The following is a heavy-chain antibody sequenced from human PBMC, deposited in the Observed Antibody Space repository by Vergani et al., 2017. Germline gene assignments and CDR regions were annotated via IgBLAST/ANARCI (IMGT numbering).Heavy chain of an antibody. V-gene: IGHV3-7*01. J-gene: IGHJ4*02. CDR2: IKQDGSEK. CDR1: GFTFSSYW. Sequence: EVQLVESGGGLVQPGGSLRLSCAASGFTFSSYWMSWVRQAPGKGLEWVANIKQDGSEKYYVDSVKGRFTISRDNAKNSLYLQMNSLRAEDTAVYYCVGWRGYSYGEVWGQGTLVTVSS. D-gene: IGHD5-18*01. CDR3: VGWRGYSYGEV.